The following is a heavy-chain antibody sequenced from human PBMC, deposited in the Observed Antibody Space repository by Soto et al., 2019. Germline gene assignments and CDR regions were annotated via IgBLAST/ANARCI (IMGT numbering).Heavy chain of an antibody. CDR2: IYYSGST. CDR1: GGSISSYY. D-gene: IGHD7-27*01. V-gene: IGHV4-59*01. J-gene: IGHJ5*02. CDR3: ARALGMGYNWFDP. Sequence: QVQLQESGPGLVKPSETLSLTCTVSGGSISSYYWSWIRQPPGKGLEWIGYIYYSGSTNYNPSLKGRVTISVDTSKNQFSLKLSSVTAADTAVYYCARALGMGYNWFDPWGQGTLVTVSS.